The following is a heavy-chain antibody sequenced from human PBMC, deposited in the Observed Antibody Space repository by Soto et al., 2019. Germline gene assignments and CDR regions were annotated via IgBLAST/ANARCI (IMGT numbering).Heavy chain of an antibody. J-gene: IGHJ4*02. D-gene: IGHD3-22*01. CDR2: IYHSGST. CDR1: GYSISSGYY. Sequence: SETLSLTCAVSGYSISSGYYWGWIRQPAGKGLEWIGSIYHSGSTYYNPSLKSRVTISVDTSKNQFSLKLSSVTAADTAVYYCARDKYYYDSSGYYYGGDIDYWGQGTLVTVSS. V-gene: IGHV4-38-2*02. CDR3: ARDKYYYDSSGYYYGGDIDY.